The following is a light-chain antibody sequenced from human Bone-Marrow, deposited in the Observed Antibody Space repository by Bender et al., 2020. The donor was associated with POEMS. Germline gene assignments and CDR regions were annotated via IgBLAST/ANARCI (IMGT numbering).Light chain of an antibody. J-gene: IGLJ3*02. CDR1: NTDVGGYDY. CDR2: DVT. Sequence: QSALTQPPSASGSPGQSLTISCTGSNTDVGGYDYVSWYQQHPGKAPKLIIHDVTKRPSGVPDRFSGSKSGNTASLTITGLQAEDEGDYYCQSYDNSLGGWVFGGGTKLTVL. V-gene: IGLV2-8*01. CDR3: QSYDNSLGGWV.